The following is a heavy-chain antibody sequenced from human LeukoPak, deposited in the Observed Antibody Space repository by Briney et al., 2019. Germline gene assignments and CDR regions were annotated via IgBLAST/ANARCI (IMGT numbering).Heavy chain of an antibody. J-gene: IGHJ4*02. CDR3: ARYASGSGYLDY. CDR2: IYYSGST. CDR1: GDSISTYY. V-gene: IGHV4-59*08. Sequence: SETLSLTCTVSGDSISTYYWSWIRQPPGKGLEWIGYIYYSGSTNYNPSLKSRVTISVDTSKNQFSLKLSSVTAADTAVYYCARYASGSGYLDYWGQGTLVTVSS. D-gene: IGHD3-10*01.